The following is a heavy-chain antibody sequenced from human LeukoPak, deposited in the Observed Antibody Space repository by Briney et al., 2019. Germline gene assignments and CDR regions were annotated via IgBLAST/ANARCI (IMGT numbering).Heavy chain of an antibody. CDR2: INHSGST. Sequence: SETLSLTCTVSGGSISSYYWSWIRQPPGKGLEWIGEINHSGSTNYNPSLKSRVTISVDTSKNQFSLKLSSVTAADTAVYYCATRLGGYDRTVYGMDVWGQGTTVTVSS. CDR1: GGSISSYY. D-gene: IGHD5-12*01. CDR3: ATRLGGYDRTVYGMDV. J-gene: IGHJ6*02. V-gene: IGHV4-34*01.